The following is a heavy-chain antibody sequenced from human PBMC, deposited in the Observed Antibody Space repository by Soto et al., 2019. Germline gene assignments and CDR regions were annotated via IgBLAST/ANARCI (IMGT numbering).Heavy chain of an antibody. CDR3: ARRSGLLENWFDP. CDR1: GYSSTSCW. V-gene: IGHV5-51*01. CDR2: IYPGDSDT. D-gene: IGHD2-15*01. Sequence: GVFLKISCKGAGYSSTSCWICWLRQMPGKGLEWMGIIYPGDSDTRYSPSFQGQVTISADKSISTAYLQWSSLKASDTAMYYCARRSGLLENWFDPWGQGTLVTVSS. J-gene: IGHJ5*02.